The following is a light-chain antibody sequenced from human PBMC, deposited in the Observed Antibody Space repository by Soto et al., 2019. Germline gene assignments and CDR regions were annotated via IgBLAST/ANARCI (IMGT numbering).Light chain of an antibody. Sequence: DIQLTQSPSSLSASVGDRVPITCRASQSSNRFLNWYQQKPGKAPKLLIYAASSLQSGVPSRFSGSGSGTDFTLTISSLQPEDFATYYCQQSYSPPPVTFGQGTRLEIK. V-gene: IGKV1-39*01. CDR1: QSSNRF. J-gene: IGKJ5*01. CDR2: AAS. CDR3: QQSYSPPPVT.